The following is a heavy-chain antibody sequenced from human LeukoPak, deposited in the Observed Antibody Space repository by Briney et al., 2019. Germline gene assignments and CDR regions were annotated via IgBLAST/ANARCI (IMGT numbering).Heavy chain of an antibody. Sequence: GGSLRLSCAASGFTFSSYGMHWVRQAPGKGLEWVAVISYDGSNKYYADSVKGRFTISRDNSKNTLYLQMNSLRAEDTAVYYCAKDVYYYDSSGYSSHFDYWGQGTLVTVSS. CDR2: ISYDGSNK. CDR1: GFTFSSYG. V-gene: IGHV3-30*18. J-gene: IGHJ4*02. D-gene: IGHD3-22*01. CDR3: AKDVYYYDSSGYSSHFDY.